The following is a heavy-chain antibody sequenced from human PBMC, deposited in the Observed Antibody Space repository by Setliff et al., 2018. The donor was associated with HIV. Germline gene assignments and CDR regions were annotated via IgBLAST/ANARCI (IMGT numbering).Heavy chain of an antibody. Sequence: GGSLRLSCAASGFTFSFHAMTWVRQAPGKGLEWVSNINWNGVSRGYADSVKGRFTISRGNAKNSVFLQMNSLRAEDTALYYCAKDGISGGAYPPYYFDYWGHGTLVTVSS. CDR2: INWNGVSR. CDR3: AKDGISGGAYPPYYFDY. CDR1: GFTFSFHA. J-gene: IGHJ4*01. V-gene: IGHV3-20*04. D-gene: IGHD2-15*01.